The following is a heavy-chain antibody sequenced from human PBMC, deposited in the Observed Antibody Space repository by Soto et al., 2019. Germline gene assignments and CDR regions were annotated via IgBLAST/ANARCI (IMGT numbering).Heavy chain of an antibody. CDR3: ARDSLAAAYYGMDV. V-gene: IGHV4-4*02. J-gene: IGHJ6*02. CDR2: IYHSGST. D-gene: IGHD6-13*01. Sequence: QVQLQESGPGLVKPSGTLSLTCAVSGGSISSSNWWSCVRQPPGKGLEWIGEIYHSGSTNYNPSLQRRVTISVDKSKNQFSLKLSSVTAADTAVYYCARDSLAAAYYGMDVWGHGTTVIVSS. CDR1: GGSISSSNW.